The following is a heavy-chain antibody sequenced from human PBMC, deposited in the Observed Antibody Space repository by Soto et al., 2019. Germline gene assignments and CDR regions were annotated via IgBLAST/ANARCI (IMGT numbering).Heavy chain of an antibody. CDR2: IYPGDSDT. Sequence: PGESLKISCKGSGYSFTSYWIGWVRQMPGKGLEWMGIIYPGDSDTRYSPSFQGQVTISADKSISTAYLQWSSLKASDTAMYYCARLKDCSGGSCCFYYGMDVWGQGTTVTVSS. CDR1: GYSFTSYW. J-gene: IGHJ6*02. V-gene: IGHV5-51*01. CDR3: ARLKDCSGGSCCFYYGMDV. D-gene: IGHD2-15*01.